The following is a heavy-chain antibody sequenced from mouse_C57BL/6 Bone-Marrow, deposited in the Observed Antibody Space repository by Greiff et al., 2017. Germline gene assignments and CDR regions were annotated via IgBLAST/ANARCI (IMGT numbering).Heavy chain of an antibody. J-gene: IGHJ2*01. Sequence: QVQLQQSGAELARPGASVKLSCKASGYTFTSYGISWVKQRTGQGLEWIGEIYPRSGNTYYNEKFKGKATLTADKSSSTAYMELRSLTSEDSAVYFCAIYYFGSSYGGYWGKGTTLTVSS. CDR1: GYTFTSYG. D-gene: IGHD1-1*01. CDR2: IYPRSGNT. V-gene: IGHV1-81*01. CDR3: AIYYFGSSYGGY.